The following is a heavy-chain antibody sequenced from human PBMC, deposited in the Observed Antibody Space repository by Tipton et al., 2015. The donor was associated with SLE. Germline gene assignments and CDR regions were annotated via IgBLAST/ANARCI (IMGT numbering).Heavy chain of an antibody. Sequence: QSGAEVKKPGASVKVSCKASGYTFTSYGISWVRQAPGQGLEWMGWISAYNGNTNYAQKLQGRVTMTTDTSTSTAYMELRSLRSDDTAVYYCALGIISHCSGGSCYSGWGQGTLVTVSS. CDR1: GYTFTSYG. J-gene: IGHJ4*02. CDR2: ISAYNGNT. D-gene: IGHD2-15*01. CDR3: ALGIISHCSGGSCYSG. V-gene: IGHV1-18*01.